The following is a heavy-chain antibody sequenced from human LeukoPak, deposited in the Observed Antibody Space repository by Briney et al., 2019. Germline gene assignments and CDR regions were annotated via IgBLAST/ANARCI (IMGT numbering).Heavy chain of an antibody. CDR3: AKQLGYCSNGSCYFPY. CDR1: GFTFSSYW. Sequence: GGSLRLSCAASGFTFSSYWMHWVRQAPGKGLVWVSRINSDGSSTSYADSVKGRFTISRDNAKSTLCLQMNSLRAEDTAVYYCAKQLGYCSNGSCYFPYWGQGTLVTVSS. CDR2: INSDGSST. J-gene: IGHJ4*02. V-gene: IGHV3-74*01. D-gene: IGHD2-15*01.